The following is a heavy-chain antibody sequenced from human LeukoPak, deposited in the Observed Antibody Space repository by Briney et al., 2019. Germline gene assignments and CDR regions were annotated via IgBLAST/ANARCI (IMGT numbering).Heavy chain of an antibody. Sequence: SETLSLTCTVSGGSISSSSYYWGWIRQPPGKGLEWIGYIYYSGSTYYNPSLKSRVTISVDTSKNQFSLKLSSVTAADTAVYYCARVHLTMSFDYWGQGTLVTVSS. CDR2: IYYSGST. CDR3: ARVHLTMSFDY. D-gene: IGHD3-22*01. V-gene: IGHV4-30-4*08. CDR1: GGSISSSSYY. J-gene: IGHJ4*02.